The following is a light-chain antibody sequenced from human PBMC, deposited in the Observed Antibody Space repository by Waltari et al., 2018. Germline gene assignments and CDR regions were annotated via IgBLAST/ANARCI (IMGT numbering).Light chain of an antibody. J-gene: IGKJ5*01. CDR3: QQSYSTPSIT. V-gene: IGKV1-39*01. CDR1: QSISSY. CDR2: AAS. Sequence: DIQMTQSPSSLSASVGDRVTITCRASQSISSYLNCYQQKPGKAPKLLIYAASSLQSGVPSRFSGSGSGTDFTLTISSLQPEDFATYYCQQSYSTPSITFGQGTRLEIK.